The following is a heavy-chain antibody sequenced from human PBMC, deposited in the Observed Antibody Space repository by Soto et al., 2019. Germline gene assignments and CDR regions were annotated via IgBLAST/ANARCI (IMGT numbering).Heavy chain of an antibody. CDR2: ITVSGNTT. Sequence: EVQLLESGGGLVQPGGSLRLSCGAAGFTFSSCAMSWVRQAPGKGLEWVSAITVSGNTTYYADSVKGRFTISRDNSKNTLWLQMNSLGAEDTAVYYCAAMIKLSTWDYWGQGTLVTVSS. D-gene: IGHD3-16*01. J-gene: IGHJ4*02. V-gene: IGHV3-23*01. CDR3: AAMIKLSTWDY. CDR1: GFTFSSCA.